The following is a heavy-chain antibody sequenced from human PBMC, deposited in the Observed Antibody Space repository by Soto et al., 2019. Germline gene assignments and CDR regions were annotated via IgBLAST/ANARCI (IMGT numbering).Heavy chain of an antibody. J-gene: IGHJ4*02. CDR3: ETDTARTFFEN. CDR2: ISGSGTAI. V-gene: IGHV3-48*03. D-gene: IGHD3-16*01. CDR1: GFTFSSFA. Sequence: PGGSLRLSCAASGFTFSSFAMNWVRQAPGKGLEWVSYISGSGTAIYYADSVKGRFTISRDNAKNSLFLQMNTLRAEDTAVYYCETDTARTFFENWGQGTQVTVSS.